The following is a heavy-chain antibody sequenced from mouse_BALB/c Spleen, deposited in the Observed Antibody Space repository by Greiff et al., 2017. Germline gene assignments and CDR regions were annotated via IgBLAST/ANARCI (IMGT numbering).Heavy chain of an antibody. CDR3: ARQGYYGSSYVSAMDY. CDR1: GFTFSSYT. D-gene: IGHD1-1*01. V-gene: IGHV5-12-2*01. J-gene: IGHJ4*01. CDR2: ISNGGGST. Sequence: EVQGVESGGGLVQPGGSLKLSCAASGFTFSSYTMSWVRQTPEKRLEWVAYISNGGGSTYYPDTVKGRFTISRDNAKNTLYLQMSSLKSEDTAMYYCARQGYYGSSYVSAMDYWGQGTSVTVSS.